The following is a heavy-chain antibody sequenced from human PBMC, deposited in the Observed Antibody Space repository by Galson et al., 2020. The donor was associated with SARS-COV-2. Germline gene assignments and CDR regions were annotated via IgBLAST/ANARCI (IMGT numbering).Heavy chain of an antibody. J-gene: IGHJ4*02. D-gene: IGHD5-12*01. CDR2: INHSGST. CDR3: ARHLGRWLQLRLGYFEC. CDR1: GFTISSSSYY. Sequence: SETLSLTCTVSGFTISSSSYYWGWIRQPPGKGLEWFRRINHSGSTYYNPSLKSRVTISVDTSKNQFSLKLSSVTAADTAVYYCARHLGRWLQLRLGYFECWSQGLLVIASS. V-gene: IGHV4-39*01.